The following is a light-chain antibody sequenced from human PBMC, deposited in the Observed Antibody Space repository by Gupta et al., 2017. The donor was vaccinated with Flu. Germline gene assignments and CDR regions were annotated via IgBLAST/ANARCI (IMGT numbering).Light chain of an antibody. CDR2: KDR. CDR3: QSANSSSTYV. CDR1: ALPKQY. V-gene: IGLV3-25*02. Sequence: SYELTQPPSVSVSTGQTARLTCSGDALPKQYAYWYQQKPGKAPVLVIYKDRERPSVIPGLFSCSSSATTITLTISVVQAEDDAYYYCQSANSSSTYVFGTGTKVTVL. J-gene: IGLJ1*01.